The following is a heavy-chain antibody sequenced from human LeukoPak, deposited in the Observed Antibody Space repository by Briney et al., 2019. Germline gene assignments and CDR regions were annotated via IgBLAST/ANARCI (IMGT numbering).Heavy chain of an antibody. D-gene: IGHD3-9*01. J-gene: IGHJ4*02. CDR1: GFTFDDYG. Sequence: RPGGSLRLSCAASGFTFDDYGMSWVRQAPGKGLEWVSGINWNGGSTGYADSVKGRFTISRDNAKNSLYLQMNSLRAEDTALYYCAKDHGDHYDILVPSHFDYWGQGTLVTVSS. V-gene: IGHV3-20*04. CDR3: AKDHGDHYDILVPSHFDY. CDR2: INWNGGST.